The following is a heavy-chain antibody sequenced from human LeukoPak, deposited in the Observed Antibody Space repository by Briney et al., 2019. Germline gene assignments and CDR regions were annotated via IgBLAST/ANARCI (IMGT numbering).Heavy chain of an antibody. D-gene: IGHD4-11*01. CDR2: IIPIFGTA. V-gene: IGHV1-69*13. CDR3: ARDRPGNYGLDY. Sequence: ASVKVSCKASGGTFSSYAISWVRQAPGQGLEWMGGIIPIFGTANYAQKFQGRVTITADESTSTAYTELSSLRSEDTAVYYCARDRPGNYGLDYWGQGTLVTVSS. CDR1: GGTFSSYA. J-gene: IGHJ4*02.